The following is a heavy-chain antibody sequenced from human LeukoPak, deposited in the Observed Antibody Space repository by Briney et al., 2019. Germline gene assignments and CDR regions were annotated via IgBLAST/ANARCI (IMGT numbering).Heavy chain of an antibody. CDR2: IYYSGST. CDR3: ARLYSGLDY. D-gene: IGHD5-18*01. Sequence: SETLSLTCTVSDGSISSSSYYWGWIRQPPGKGLEWIGSIYYSGSTYYSPSLKSRVTISVDTSKNQFSLKVSSVTAADTAVYHCARLYSGLDYWGQGTLVTVSS. J-gene: IGHJ4*02. V-gene: IGHV4-39*01. CDR1: DGSISSSSYY.